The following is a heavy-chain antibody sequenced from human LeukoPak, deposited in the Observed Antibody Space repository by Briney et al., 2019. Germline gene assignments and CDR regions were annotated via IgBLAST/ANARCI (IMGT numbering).Heavy chain of an antibody. CDR2: IYYSGST. J-gene: IGHJ5*02. V-gene: IGHV4-61*01. CDR3: ARGRMSFGYSYGGHHNWFDP. CDR1: GGSVSSGSYY. Sequence: PSETLSLTCTVSGGSVSSGSYYWSWIRQPPGKGLEWIGYIYYSGSTNYNPSLKSRVTISVDTSKNQFSLKLSSVTAADTAVYYCARGRMSFGYSYGGHHNWFDPWGQGTLVTVSS. D-gene: IGHD5-18*01.